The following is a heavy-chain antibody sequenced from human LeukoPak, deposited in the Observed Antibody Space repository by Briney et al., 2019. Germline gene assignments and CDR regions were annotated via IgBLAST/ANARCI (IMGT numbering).Heavy chain of an antibody. CDR3: ARDVTVRGVIHKVTIMALNWFDP. D-gene: IGHD3-10*01. J-gene: IGHJ5*02. Sequence: PGGSLRLSCAASGFTFSSYSMNWVRQAPGKGLEWVSSISSSSSYIYYADSVKGRFTISRDNAKNSLYLQMNSLRAEDTAVYYCARDVTVRGVIHKVTIMALNWFDPWGQGTLVTVSS. CDR2: ISSSSSYI. V-gene: IGHV3-21*01. CDR1: GFTFSSYS.